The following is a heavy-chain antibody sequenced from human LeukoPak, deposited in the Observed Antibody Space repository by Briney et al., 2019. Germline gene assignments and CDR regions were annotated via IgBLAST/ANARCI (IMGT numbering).Heavy chain of an antibody. Sequence: SETLSLTCAVYGGSFSGYYWSWIRQPPGKGLEWSGEINHSGSTNYNPSLKSRVTISVDTSKHQFSLKLSSVTAADTAVYYCARGRGRYSGSYYGYWGQGTLVTVSS. J-gene: IGHJ4*02. D-gene: IGHD1-26*01. V-gene: IGHV4-34*01. CDR2: INHSGST. CDR1: GGSFSGYY. CDR3: ARGRGRYSGSYYGY.